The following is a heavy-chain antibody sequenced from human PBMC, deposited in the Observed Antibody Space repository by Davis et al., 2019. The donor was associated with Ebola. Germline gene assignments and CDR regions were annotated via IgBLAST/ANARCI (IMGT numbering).Heavy chain of an antibody. CDR2: ITAGDGNT. CDR3: ARDAGGWGSYFDY. D-gene: IGHD6-19*01. V-gene: IGHV1-3*01. CDR1: GYTFSSHT. Sequence: ASVKVSCKTSGYTFSSHTVHWVRQAPGQRLEWMAWITAGDGNTKYSQNFQGRVTLTRDTSASTAYMELSSLTSEDTAIYYCARDAGGWGSYFDYWGQGTLVTVSS. J-gene: IGHJ4*02.